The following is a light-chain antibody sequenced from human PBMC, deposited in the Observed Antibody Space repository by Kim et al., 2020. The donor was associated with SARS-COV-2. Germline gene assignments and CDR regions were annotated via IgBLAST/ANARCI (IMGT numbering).Light chain of an antibody. CDR1: RSVSSY. CDR3: QQRSNCPWT. Sequence: EIVLTQSPATLSLSPGERATLSCRASRSVSSYFAWYQQKPGQAPRLLIYDASNRATGVPARFSGSGSGGDFTLTISSLEREDFAVYYCQQRSNCPWTFGEGTKVDIK. CDR2: DAS. J-gene: IGKJ1*01. V-gene: IGKV3-11*02.